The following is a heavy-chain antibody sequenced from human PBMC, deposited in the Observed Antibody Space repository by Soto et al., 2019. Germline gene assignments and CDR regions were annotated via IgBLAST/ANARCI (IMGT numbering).Heavy chain of an antibody. Sequence: EEQLLESGGGLIQPGGSLRLACVASGFTFSSYAMTWVRQAPGKGLEWVSSIRVSDGGTYHADSVKGRLTVSRDNSKNTLFLQMDSLRVEDTAVYYCVKDDRILGRRYFDLWGRGTLVTVSS. V-gene: IGHV3-23*01. D-gene: IGHD2-15*01. J-gene: IGHJ2*01. CDR1: GFTFSSYA. CDR2: IRVSDGGT. CDR3: VKDDRILGRRYFDL.